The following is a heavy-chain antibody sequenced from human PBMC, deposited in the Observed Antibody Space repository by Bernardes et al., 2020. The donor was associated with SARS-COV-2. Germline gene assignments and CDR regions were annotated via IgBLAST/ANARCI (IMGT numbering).Heavy chain of an antibody. CDR2: IDPGDSYT. CDR3: ARPKSVYDSGSFDY. Sequence: GESLKISCKGSGYSFTSYWISWVRQMPGKGLEWMGRIDPGDSYTSYSPSFQGHVTISADKSISTAYLQWSSLKASDTAMYYCARPKSVYDSGSFDYWGQGTLVTVSS. D-gene: IGHD5-12*01. J-gene: IGHJ4*02. V-gene: IGHV5-10-1*01. CDR1: GYSFTSYW.